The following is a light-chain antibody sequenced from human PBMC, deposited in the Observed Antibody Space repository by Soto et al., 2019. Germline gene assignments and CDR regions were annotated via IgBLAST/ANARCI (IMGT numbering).Light chain of an antibody. Sequence: DIQMTQSPSSLSASVGDRVTTTCRASQSISWYLNWYQQKPGKAPKLLIYTASSLQSGVPSRFSGSGSGTDFTLTITSLQPEDFATYYCQQSFSTLWTFGQGTKVDIK. J-gene: IGKJ1*01. CDR2: TAS. V-gene: IGKV1-39*01. CDR3: QQSFSTLWT. CDR1: QSISWY.